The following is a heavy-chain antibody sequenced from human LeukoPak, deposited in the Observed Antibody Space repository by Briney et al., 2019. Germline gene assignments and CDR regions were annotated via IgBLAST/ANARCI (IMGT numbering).Heavy chain of an antibody. CDR3: AKELGYCSGGSCFTDYYYYGMDV. V-gene: IGHV3-23*01. CDR2: ISDSGVNT. D-gene: IGHD2-15*01. Sequence: PGGSLRLSCAASGFTFGFYAMNWVRQAPGKGLEWVSSISDSGVNTYYADSVKGRFTVSRDNSKNTLYLQMNSLRAEDTAVYYCAKELGYCSGGSCFTDYYYYGMDVWGQGTTVTVSS. J-gene: IGHJ6*02. CDR1: GFTFGFYA.